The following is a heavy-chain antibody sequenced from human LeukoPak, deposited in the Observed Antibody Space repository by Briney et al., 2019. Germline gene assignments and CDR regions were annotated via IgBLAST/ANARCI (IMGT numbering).Heavy chain of an antibody. V-gene: IGHV4-34*01. D-gene: IGHD4-17*01. CDR3: ARNLSVTTQLRDWFDP. CDR2: INHSGST. Sequence: SETLSLTCAVYGGSFSGYYWNWIRQPPGKGLEWIGEINHSGSTNYNPSLKSRVTISVDTSKNQFSLKLTSVTAADTAVCYCARNLSVTTQLRDWFDPWGQGTLVTVSS. J-gene: IGHJ5*02. CDR1: GGSFSGYY.